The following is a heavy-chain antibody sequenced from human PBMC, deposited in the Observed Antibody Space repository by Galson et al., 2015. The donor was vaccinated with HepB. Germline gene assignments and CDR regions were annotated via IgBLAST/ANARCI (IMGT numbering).Heavy chain of an antibody. V-gene: IGHV6-1*01. CDR3: AREDGYSSSWFGAGYYYYMDV. CDR1: GDSVSSNSAA. D-gene: IGHD6-13*01. J-gene: IGHJ6*03. Sequence: CAISGDSVSSNSAAWNWIRQSPSRGLEWLGRTYYRSKWYNDYAVSEKSRITINPDTSKNQSSLQLNSVTPEDTAVYYCAREDGYSSSWFGAGYYYYMDVWGKGTTVTVSS. CDR2: TYYRSKWYN.